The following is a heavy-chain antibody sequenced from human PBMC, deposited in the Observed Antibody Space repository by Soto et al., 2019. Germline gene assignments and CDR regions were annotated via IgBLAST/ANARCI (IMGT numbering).Heavy chain of an antibody. CDR2: NYYSGIT. Sequence: PSETLSLTCTVSGGSISSSGYYWTWIRQHPGKGLEWIGINYYSGITYYNPSLKSRVTISVDTSKNQFSLRLSSVTAADTAVYYCARALQPVIITLGYWGQGTLVTVSS. CDR3: ARALQPVIITLGY. CDR1: GGSISSSGYY. D-gene: IGHD3-22*01. J-gene: IGHJ4*02. V-gene: IGHV4-39*01.